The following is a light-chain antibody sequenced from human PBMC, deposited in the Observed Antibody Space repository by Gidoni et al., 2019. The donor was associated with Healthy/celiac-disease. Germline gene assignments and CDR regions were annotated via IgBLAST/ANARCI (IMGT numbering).Light chain of an antibody. V-gene: IGKV1-39*01. CDR3: QQSYSLWT. CDR2: AAS. CDR1: QSISSY. Sequence: DIQMTQSPSSLSASVGDRVTITCRASQSISSYLNWYQQKPGKAPKLLIYAASSLPSGVPSRFSGSGSGTDFTLTISSLQPEDFATYYCQQSYSLWTFGQGTKVEIK. J-gene: IGKJ1*01.